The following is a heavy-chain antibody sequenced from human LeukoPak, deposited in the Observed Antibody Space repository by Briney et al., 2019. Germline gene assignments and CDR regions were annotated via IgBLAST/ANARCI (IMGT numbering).Heavy chain of an antibody. J-gene: IGHJ4*02. V-gene: IGHV3-15*01. CDR2: IKGEVDDGTT. CDR3: TPGYSYGSYFDY. Sequence: AGGSLRLSCAASGFTFTNAWMSWVRQAPGKGLEWVGRIKGEVDDGTTDYAAPVKGRFTISRDNSKNTMYLEMSSLKTEDTAVYYCTPGYSYGSYFDYWGQGTLVTVSS. CDR1: GFTFTNAW. D-gene: IGHD5-18*01.